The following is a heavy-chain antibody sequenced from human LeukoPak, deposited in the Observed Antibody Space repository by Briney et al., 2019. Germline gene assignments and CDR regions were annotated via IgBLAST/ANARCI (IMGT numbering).Heavy chain of an antibody. D-gene: IGHD3-10*01. CDR1: GYSISSGYY. V-gene: IGHV4-38-2*01. CDR2: IYHSGST. J-gene: IGHJ6*03. CDR3: AGGPMVRRGAPLYYYSYMDV. Sequence: SETLSLTCAVSGYSISSGYYWGWIRQPPGKGLEGIGIIYHSGSTYYTPSLKSRVAISVDTSKNQFSLRLSSVTAADTAVYYCAGGPMVRRGAPLYYYSYMDVWGKGTTVTVSS.